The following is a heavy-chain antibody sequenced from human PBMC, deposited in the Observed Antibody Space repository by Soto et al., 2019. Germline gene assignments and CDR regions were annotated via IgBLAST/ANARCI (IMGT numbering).Heavy chain of an antibody. Sequence: SETLSLTCTVSGGSISSYYWSWIRQPPGKGLEWIGYIYYSGSTNYNPSLKSRVTISVDTSKNQFSLKLSSVTAADTAVYYCARGLWFGEFNPTPPVHFDYWGQGTLVTVSS. CDR2: IYYSGST. CDR3: ARGLWFGEFNPTPPVHFDY. D-gene: IGHD3-10*01. V-gene: IGHV4-59*08. CDR1: GGSISSYY. J-gene: IGHJ4*02.